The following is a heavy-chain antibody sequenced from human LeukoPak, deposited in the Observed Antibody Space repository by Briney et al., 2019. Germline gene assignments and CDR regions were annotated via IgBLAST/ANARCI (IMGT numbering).Heavy chain of an antibody. CDR1: GFTFSSYA. D-gene: IGHD1-14*01. Sequence: GGSLRLPCAASGFTFSSYAMSWVRQAPGKGLEWVSTVSDRGGSTYHADSVKGRFTISRDNSKNTLYLQMNSLRAEDMAIYYCASLRANLYYFDYWGQGTLVTVSS. J-gene: IGHJ4*02. CDR3: ASLRANLYYFDY. V-gene: IGHV3-23*01. CDR2: VSDRGGST.